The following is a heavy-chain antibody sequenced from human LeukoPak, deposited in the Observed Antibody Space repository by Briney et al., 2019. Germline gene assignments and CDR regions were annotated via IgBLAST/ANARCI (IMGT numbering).Heavy chain of an antibody. J-gene: IGHJ2*01. Sequence: GGSLRLSCAASGFTFSSYVMSWVRQAPGKGLEWVAVIGDTGRAKYYADSVEGRFTASRDNSKNTLYLEMNSLRYDDTALYYCAREAAWGNWYFDLWGRGTLVTVSS. CDR3: AREAAWGNWYFDL. CDR1: GFTFSSYV. CDR2: IGDTGRAK. V-gene: IGHV3-30*03. D-gene: IGHD3-16*01.